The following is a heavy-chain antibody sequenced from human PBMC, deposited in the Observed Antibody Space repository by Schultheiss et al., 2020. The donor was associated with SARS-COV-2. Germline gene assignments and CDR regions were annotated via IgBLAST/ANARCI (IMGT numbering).Heavy chain of an antibody. CDR1: GFTFSDYY. J-gene: IGHJ4*02. D-gene: IGHD3-22*01. CDR2: ISSSSSYI. CDR3: ARDLNYYDSSGYYSGSS. Sequence: GESLKISCAASGFTFSDYYMSWIRQAPGKGLEWVSSISSSSSYIYYADSVKGRFTISRDNSKNTLYLQMNSLRSEDTAVYYCARDLNYYDSSGYYSGSSWGQGTLVTVSS. V-gene: IGHV3-11*05.